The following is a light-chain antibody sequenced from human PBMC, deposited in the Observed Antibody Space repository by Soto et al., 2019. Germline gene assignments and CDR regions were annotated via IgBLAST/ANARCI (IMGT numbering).Light chain of an antibody. CDR1: SSDVGGYNY. Sequence: ALTQPASVSGSPGQSITISCTGTSSDVGGYNYVSWYQQHPGKAPKLMIYEVTNRPSGVSNRFSGSKSGNTASLTISGLQAEDEADYYCSSYTSSSTNVFGTGTKVTVL. V-gene: IGLV2-14*01. CDR2: EVT. J-gene: IGLJ1*01. CDR3: SSYTSSSTNV.